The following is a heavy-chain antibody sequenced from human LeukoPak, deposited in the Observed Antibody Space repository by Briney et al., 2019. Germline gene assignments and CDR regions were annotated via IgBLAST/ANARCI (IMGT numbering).Heavy chain of an antibody. D-gene: IGHD1-26*01. CDR3: ARGRSYYYFDY. CDR1: GYSFTSYW. CDR2: IYPGDSDT. Sequence: GEALKISFQGSGYSFTSYWIGWVRQVPGKGLEWMGIIYPGDSDTRYSPSFQGQVTISADKSISTAYLQWSSLKASDTAMYYCARGRSYYYFDYWGQGTLVTVSS. V-gene: IGHV5-51*01. J-gene: IGHJ4*02.